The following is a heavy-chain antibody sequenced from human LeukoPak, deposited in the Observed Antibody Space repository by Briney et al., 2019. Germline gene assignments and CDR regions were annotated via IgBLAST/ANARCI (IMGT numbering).Heavy chain of an antibody. V-gene: IGHV4-34*01. D-gene: IGHD3-10*01. CDR1: GGSFSGYY. CDR2: INHSGST. J-gene: IGHJ5*02. CDR3: ARSYGSGSFNWFDP. Sequence: SETLSLTCAVYGGSFSGYYWSWIRQPPGKGLEWVGEINHSGSTNYNPSLKSRVTISVDTSKNQFSLKLSSVTTADTAVYYCARSYGSGSFNWFDPWGQGTLVTVSS.